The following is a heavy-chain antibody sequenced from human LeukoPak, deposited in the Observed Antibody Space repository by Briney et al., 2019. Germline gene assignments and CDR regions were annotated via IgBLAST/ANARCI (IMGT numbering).Heavy chain of an antibody. Sequence: SETLSLTCTVSGGSISSSSYYWGWIRQPPGKGLEWIGSIYYSGSTYYNPSLKSRVTISVDTSKNQFSLKLSSVTAADTAVYYCARQGIDYSSYVVGYYFDYWGQGTLVTVSS. D-gene: IGHD4-11*01. CDR3: ARQGIDYSSYVVGYYFDY. CDR2: IYYSGST. CDR1: GGSISSSSYY. V-gene: IGHV4-39*01. J-gene: IGHJ4*02.